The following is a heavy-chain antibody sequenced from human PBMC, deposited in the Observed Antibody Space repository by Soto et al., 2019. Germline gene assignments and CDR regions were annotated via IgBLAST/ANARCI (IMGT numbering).Heavy chain of an antibody. CDR2: IYYSGST. Sequence: PSETLSLTCTVSGGSISSYYWSWIRQPPGKGLEWIGYIYYSGSTNYNPSLKSRVTISVDTSKNQFSLKLSSVTAADTAVYYCARQVVVVVAATLGVGRVNWFVPWGQGTLVTVSS. CDR1: GGSISSYY. CDR3: ARQVVVVVAATLGVGRVNWFVP. V-gene: IGHV4-59*08. D-gene: IGHD2-15*01. J-gene: IGHJ5*02.